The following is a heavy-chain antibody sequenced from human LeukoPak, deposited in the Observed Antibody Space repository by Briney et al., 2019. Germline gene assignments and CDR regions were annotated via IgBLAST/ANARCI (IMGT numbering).Heavy chain of an antibody. Sequence: PGGSLRLSCAASGFTFSSYWMSWVRQAPGKGLEWVANIKQDGSEKYYVDSVKGRFTISRDNAKNSLYLQMNSLRAEDTALYYCARAPYVDTAMVSAYWGQGTLVTVSS. CDR3: ARAPYVDTAMVSAY. CDR2: IKQDGSEK. D-gene: IGHD5-18*01. V-gene: IGHV3-7*01. CDR1: GFTFSSYW. J-gene: IGHJ4*02.